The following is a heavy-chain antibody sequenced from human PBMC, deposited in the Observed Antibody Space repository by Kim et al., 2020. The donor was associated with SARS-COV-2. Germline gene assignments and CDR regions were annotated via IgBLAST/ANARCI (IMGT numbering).Heavy chain of an antibody. Sequence: GGSLRLSCTASGFTFNSHWMSWVRQAPGKGLEWVANTKYDGSTKNYVESMKGRFTISRDNAKNALYLQMNSLRVEDTAVYYCARGGYSNFDCWGQGTLVTVSS. D-gene: IGHD2-21*01. V-gene: IGHV3-7*01. J-gene: IGHJ4*02. CDR3: ARGGYSNFDC. CDR1: GFTFNSHW. CDR2: TKYDGSTK.